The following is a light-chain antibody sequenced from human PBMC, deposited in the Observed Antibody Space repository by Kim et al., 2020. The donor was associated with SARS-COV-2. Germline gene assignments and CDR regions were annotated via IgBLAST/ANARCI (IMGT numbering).Light chain of an antibody. Sequence: ATVGDSVTITCRASQTSSTFLNWYQQKTGEAPKLLISAASNLQIGVPSRFSGSGSGTDFTLTINGLQPEDFATYYCQQSYSILWTFGQGTKVDIK. CDR1: QTSSTF. CDR2: AAS. J-gene: IGKJ1*01. CDR3: QQSYSILWT. V-gene: IGKV1-39*01.